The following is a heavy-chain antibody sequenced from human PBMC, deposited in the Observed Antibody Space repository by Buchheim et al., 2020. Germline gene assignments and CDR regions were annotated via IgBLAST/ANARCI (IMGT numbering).Heavy chain of an antibody. CDR1: GFTFSNFW. V-gene: IGHV3-74*01. CDR2: TDSDGSST. CDR3: VRDWYGMDV. Sequence: QLVESGGGLVQPGGSLRLSCAASGFTFSNFWMHWVRQAPGKGLVWVSRTDSDGSSTDYADSVKGRFTISRDNAKNTLYLPMNSLRPEDTAVYFCVRDWYGMDVWGRGTT. J-gene: IGHJ6*02.